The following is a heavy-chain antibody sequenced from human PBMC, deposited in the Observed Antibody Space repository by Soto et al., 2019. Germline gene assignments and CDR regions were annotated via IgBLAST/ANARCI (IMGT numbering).Heavy chain of an antibody. V-gene: IGHV4-59*01. CDR1: GGSISSYY. CDR3: ARDRYFDWLTFDY. D-gene: IGHD3-9*01. CDR2: IYYSGST. J-gene: IGHJ4*02. Sequence: SETLSLTCTVSGGSISSYYWSWIRQPPGKGLEWIGYIYYSGSTNYNPSLRSRVTISVDTSKNQFSLKLSSVTAADTAVYYCARDRYFDWLTFDYWGQGTLVTVS.